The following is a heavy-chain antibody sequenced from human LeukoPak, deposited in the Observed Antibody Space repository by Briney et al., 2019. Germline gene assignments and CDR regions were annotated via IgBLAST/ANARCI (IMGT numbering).Heavy chain of an antibody. CDR3: AKDRDSSGYYYGGY. CDR2: ISGSGGST. J-gene: IGHJ4*02. V-gene: IGHV3-23*01. D-gene: IGHD3-22*01. CDR1: GITFSTYA. Sequence: TGGSLRLSCVASGITFSTYAMSWVRQAPGKGLEWVSAISGSGGSTCYADSVKGRFTISRDNSKNTLYLQMNSLRAEDTAVYYCAKDRDSSGYYYGGYWGQGTLVTVSS.